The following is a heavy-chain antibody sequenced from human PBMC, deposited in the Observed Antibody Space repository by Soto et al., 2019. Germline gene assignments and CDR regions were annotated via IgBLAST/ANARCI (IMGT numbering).Heavy chain of an antibody. CDR1: GYTFTSYG. CDR2: ISAYNGNT. J-gene: IGHJ6*02. D-gene: IGHD3-3*01. V-gene: IGHV1-18*01. Sequence: GASVKVSCKASGYTFTSYGISWVRQAPGQGLEWMGWISAYNGNTNYAQKLQGRVTMTTDTSTSTAYMELRSLRSDDTAVYYCARDKVGYDFWSGYGDYYYYGMDVWGQGTTVTVSS. CDR3: ARDKVGYDFWSGYGDYYYYGMDV.